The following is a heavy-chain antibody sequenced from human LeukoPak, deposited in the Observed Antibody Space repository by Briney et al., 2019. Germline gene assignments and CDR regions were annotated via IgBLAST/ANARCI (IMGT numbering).Heavy chain of an antibody. Sequence: ASVKVSCKASGYTFTNYDINWVRQATGQGLEWMGWMNPNSGNTGYAQKFQGRVTITRNTSITTTYMELSSLKSEDTAVYYCARRSADGSGSYYVDYWGQGTLVTVSS. D-gene: IGHD3-10*01. CDR2: MNPNSGNT. J-gene: IGHJ4*02. CDR1: GYTFTNYD. CDR3: ARRSADGSGSYYVDY. V-gene: IGHV1-8*03.